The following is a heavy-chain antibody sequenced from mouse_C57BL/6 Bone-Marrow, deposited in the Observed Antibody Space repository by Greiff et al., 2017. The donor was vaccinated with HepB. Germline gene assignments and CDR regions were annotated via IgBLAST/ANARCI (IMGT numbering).Heavy chain of an antibody. V-gene: IGHV5-6*01. Sequence: EVQLVESGGDLVKPGGSLKLSCAASGFTFSSYGMSWARQTPDKRLEWVATISSGGSYTYYPDSVKGRFTISRDNAKNTLYLQMSSLKSEDTAMYYCARNGPPFAYWGQGTLVTVSA. J-gene: IGHJ3*01. CDR3: ARNGPPFAY. CDR2: ISSGGSYT. D-gene: IGHD1-2*01. CDR1: GFTFSSYG.